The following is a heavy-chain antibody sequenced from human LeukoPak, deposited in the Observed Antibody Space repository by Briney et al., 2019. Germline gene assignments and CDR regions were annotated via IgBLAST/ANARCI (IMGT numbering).Heavy chain of an antibody. D-gene: IGHD4-23*01. CDR2: ISSSGSTI. V-gene: IGHV3-48*03. J-gene: IGHJ4*02. Sequence: GGSLRLSCAASGFTFSSYELNWVRQAPGKGLEWVSYISSSGSTIKYADSVKGRFTISRDNAKNTLYLQMNSLRAEDTAVYYCAREDGGNSGLDFDYWGQGTLVTVSS. CDR3: AREDGGNSGLDFDY. CDR1: GFTFSSYE.